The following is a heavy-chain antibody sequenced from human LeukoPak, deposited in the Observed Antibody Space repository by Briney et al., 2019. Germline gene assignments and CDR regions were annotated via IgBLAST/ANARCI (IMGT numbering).Heavy chain of an antibody. V-gene: IGHV1-2*02. CDR1: GYTFTCYY. Sequence: AAVKVSCKASGYTFTCYYMHWVGQAPGQGLEWMGWINPNSGGKNYAQKFQGRVTMTRYTSISTAYMELSRLRSDDTAVYYCARGRAYGGNGDFGYWGQGTLVTVSS. CDR3: ARGRAYGGNGDFGY. J-gene: IGHJ4*02. CDR2: INPNSGGK. D-gene: IGHD4-23*01.